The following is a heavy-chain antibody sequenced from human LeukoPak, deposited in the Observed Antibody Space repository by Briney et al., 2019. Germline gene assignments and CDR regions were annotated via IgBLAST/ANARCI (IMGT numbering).Heavy chain of an antibody. J-gene: IGHJ5*02. V-gene: IGHV1-69*13. CDR1: GGTFSSYA. CDR3: ARKEGYSYGLNWFDP. D-gene: IGHD5-18*01. Sequence: ASVKVSCKASGGTFSSYAISWVPQAPGQGLEWMGGIIPIFGTANYAQKFQGRVTITADESTSTAYMELSSLRSEDTAVYYCARKEGYSYGLNWFDPWGQGTLVTVSS. CDR2: IIPIFGTA.